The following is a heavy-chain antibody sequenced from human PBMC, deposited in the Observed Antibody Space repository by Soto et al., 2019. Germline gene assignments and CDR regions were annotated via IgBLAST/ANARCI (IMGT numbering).Heavy chain of an antibody. D-gene: IGHD2-8*02. Sequence: SETLSLTCTVSGGSMSTSSYYWGWIRQPPGKGLEWIGSIYYSGSTYYNPSLKSRVTISVDTSKNQFSLKLTSVTAADTAVYYCARDKLTGLFDYWGQGTLVTVS. CDR2: IYYSGST. CDR3: ARDKLTGLFDY. V-gene: IGHV4-39*02. J-gene: IGHJ4*02. CDR1: GGSMSTSSYY.